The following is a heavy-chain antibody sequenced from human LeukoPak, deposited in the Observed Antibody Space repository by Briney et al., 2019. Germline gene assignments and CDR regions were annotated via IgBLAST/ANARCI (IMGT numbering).Heavy chain of an antibody. Sequence: PGGSLRLSCAASGFTVTSNYMNWVRQAPGKGLEWVSVIYSGGTTYYADSVKGRFTISRDNSKNMLYLQMNSLRAEDTAGYYCARDLDRGAGDAFDIWGQGTMVTVSS. CDR3: ARDLDRGAGDAFDI. CDR1: GFTVTSNY. CDR2: IYSGGTT. J-gene: IGHJ3*02. V-gene: IGHV3-66*01. D-gene: IGHD1-26*01.